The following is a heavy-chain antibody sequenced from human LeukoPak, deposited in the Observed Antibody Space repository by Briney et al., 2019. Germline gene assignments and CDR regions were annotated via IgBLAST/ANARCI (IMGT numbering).Heavy chain of an antibody. CDR1: GGSITNYY. CDR2: IFYSGSDNS. J-gene: IGHJ5*02. V-gene: IGHV4-59*01. D-gene: IGHD3-22*01. CDR3: ARAWGGYYDIGPFDP. Sequence: SETLSLTCTVSGGSITNYYWTWLRQPPGKGLEWLGYIFYSGSDNSNYNPSLRSRVTISVDTSKNQFSLKLSSVTAADTAVYYCARAWGGYYDIGPFDPWGQGTLVTVSS.